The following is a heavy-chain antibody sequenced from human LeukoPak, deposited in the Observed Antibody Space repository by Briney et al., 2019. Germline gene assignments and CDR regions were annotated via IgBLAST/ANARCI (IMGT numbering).Heavy chain of an antibody. V-gene: IGHV5-51*01. J-gene: IGHJ2*01. CDR3: ATQTPIAAPGLDWYFDL. CDR2: IYPGASDT. Sequence: GESLKISCKASGYNFTDYWIGWVRQMPGKGLEWMGIIYPGASDTRYSPSFQGQVTISADKSINTAYLRWSSLRASDTAIFYCATQTPIAAPGLDWYFDLWGRGTLVTVSS. CDR1: GYNFTDYW. D-gene: IGHD6-13*01.